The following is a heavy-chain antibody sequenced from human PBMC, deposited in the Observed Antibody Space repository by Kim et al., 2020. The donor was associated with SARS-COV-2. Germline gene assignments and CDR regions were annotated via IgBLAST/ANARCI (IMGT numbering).Heavy chain of an antibody. V-gene: IGHV3-23*01. CDR3: AKGKSSWYFNWFDP. D-gene: IGHD6-13*01. J-gene: IGHJ5*02. Sequence: DPGKGRFTIARDNSKNTLYLQMNSLRAEDTAVYYCAKGKSSWYFNWFDPWGQGTLVTVSS.